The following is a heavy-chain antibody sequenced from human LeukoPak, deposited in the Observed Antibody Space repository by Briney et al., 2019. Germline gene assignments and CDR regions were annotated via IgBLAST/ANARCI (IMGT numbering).Heavy chain of an antibody. V-gene: IGHV3-23*01. J-gene: IGHJ4*02. CDR2: ISDSGGST. CDR1: GIILSNYG. Sequence: SGGSLRLSCAVSGIILSNYGMSWVRQAPGKGLEWVAGISDSGGSTTYADSVKGRFTISRDNPKNTLFLQMNSLRVEDTAVYFCAKRGVVIRVILVGFHKQAYYFDSWGQGALVTVSS. CDR3: AKRGVVIRVILVGFHKQAYYFDS. D-gene: IGHD3-22*01.